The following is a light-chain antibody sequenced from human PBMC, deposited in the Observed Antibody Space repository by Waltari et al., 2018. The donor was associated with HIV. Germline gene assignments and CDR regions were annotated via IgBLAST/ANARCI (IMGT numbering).Light chain of an antibody. CDR3: QQRSNGRRSGLT. Sequence: EFVLTQSPATLSLSPGERATLSCMASQSVSDYLAWYQQKPGHAPRLLIYDASNRATGIPARFSGSGAGTDFTITISSLEPEDFAVYYCQQRSNGRRSGLTFGGGTKVEIK. J-gene: IGKJ4*01. V-gene: IGKV3-11*01. CDR2: DAS. CDR1: QSVSDY.